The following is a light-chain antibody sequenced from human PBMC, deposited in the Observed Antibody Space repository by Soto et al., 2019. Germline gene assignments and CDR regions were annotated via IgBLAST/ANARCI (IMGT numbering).Light chain of an antibody. J-gene: IGLJ3*02. CDR1: SSNIGAGYD. Sequence: QSVLTQPPSVSGAPGQRVTISCTGTSSNIGAGYDVNWYQHLPGAAPKLLIYTNGNRPSGVPDRLSGSKSGTSASLAITGLQAEDEADYYCQSYDSGLSGSVFGGGTKLTVL. CDR3: QSYDSGLSGSV. V-gene: IGLV1-40*01. CDR2: TNG.